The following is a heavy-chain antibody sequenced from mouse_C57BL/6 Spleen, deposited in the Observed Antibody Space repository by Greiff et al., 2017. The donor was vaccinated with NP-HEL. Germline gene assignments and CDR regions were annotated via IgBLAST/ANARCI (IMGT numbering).Heavy chain of an antibody. CDR3: ARGTGTYAMDY. CDR2: IYPGDGDT. D-gene: IGHD3-3*01. CDR1: GYAFSSYW. J-gene: IGHJ4*01. Sequence: QVQLQQSGAELVKPGASVKISCKASGYAFSSYWMNWVKQRPGKGLEWIGQIYPGDGDTNYNGKLKGKATLTADKSSSTAYSQLSSLTSEDSAVYFCARGTGTYAMDYWGQGTSVTVSS. V-gene: IGHV1-80*01.